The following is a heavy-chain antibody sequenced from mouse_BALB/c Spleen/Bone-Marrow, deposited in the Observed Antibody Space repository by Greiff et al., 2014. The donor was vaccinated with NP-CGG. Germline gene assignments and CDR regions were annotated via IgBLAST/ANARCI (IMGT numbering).Heavy chain of an antibody. CDR3: ASYYEYDGRAY. D-gene: IGHD2-4*01. J-gene: IGHJ2*01. V-gene: IGHV1-87*01. CDR2: IYPGDGDT. CDR1: GYTFTSYW. Sequence: VQLQQSGAELARPGASVKLSCKASGYTFTSYWMQWVKQRPGQGLEWIGAIYPGDGDTRYTQKFKGKATLTADKSSSTAYMQLSSLASEDSAVYYCASYYEYDGRAYWGQVPTPSVSS.